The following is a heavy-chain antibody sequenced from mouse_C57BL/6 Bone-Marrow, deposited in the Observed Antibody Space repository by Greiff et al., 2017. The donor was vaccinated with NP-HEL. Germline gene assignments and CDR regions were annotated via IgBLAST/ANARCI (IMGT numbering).Heavy chain of an antibody. CDR3: ARRGKLLAWFAY. CDR2: IYPGGGYT. CDR1: GYTFTNYW. D-gene: IGHD1-1*02. Sequence: QVQLKESGAELVRPGTSVKMSCKASGYTFTNYWIGWAKQRPGHGLEWIGDIYPGGGYTNYNEKFKGKATLTADKSSSTAYMQFSSLTSEDSAIYYCARRGKLLAWFAYWGQGTLVTVSA. V-gene: IGHV1-63*01. J-gene: IGHJ3*01.